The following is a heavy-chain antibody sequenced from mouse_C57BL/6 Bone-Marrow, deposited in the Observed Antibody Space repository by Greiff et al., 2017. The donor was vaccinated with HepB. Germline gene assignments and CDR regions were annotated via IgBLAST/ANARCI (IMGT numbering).Heavy chain of an antibody. CDR1: GFTFSSYG. D-gene: IGHD3-2*02. CDR2: ISSGGSYT. Sequence: EVKLQESGGDLVKPGGSLKLSCAASGFTFSSYGMSWVRQTPDKRLEWVATISSGGSYTYYPDSVKGRFTIARDNAKNTLYLQMSSLKSEDTAMYDGARHAEETAQAFDYWGQGTTLTVSS. J-gene: IGHJ2*01. V-gene: IGHV5-6*01. CDR3: ARHAEETAQAFDY.